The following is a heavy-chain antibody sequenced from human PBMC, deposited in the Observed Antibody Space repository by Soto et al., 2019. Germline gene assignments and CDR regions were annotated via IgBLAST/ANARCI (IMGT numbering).Heavy chain of an antibody. CDR3: AKASGYSSGWYALNFDY. CDR1: GFTFSSYA. V-gene: IGHV3-23*01. J-gene: IGHJ4*02. Sequence: GGSLRLSCAASGFTFSSYAMSWVRQAPGKGLEWVSAISGSGGSTYYADSVKGRFTISRDNSKNTLYLQMNSLRAEDTAVYYCAKASGYSSGWYALNFDYWGQGTLVTVSS. CDR2: ISGSGGST. D-gene: IGHD6-19*01.